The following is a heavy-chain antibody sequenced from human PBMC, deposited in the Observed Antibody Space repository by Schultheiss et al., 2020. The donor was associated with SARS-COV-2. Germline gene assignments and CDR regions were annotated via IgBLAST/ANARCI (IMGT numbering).Heavy chain of an antibody. J-gene: IGHJ4*02. CDR3: ASENCSGGTCYFDY. D-gene: IGHD2-15*01. Sequence: GSLRLSCTVSGGSVSSDTYYWSWIRQPPGKGLEWIAYIYYSGSTNYNPSVKSRVTISLDTSKNQFSLKLSSVTAADTAVYYCASENCSGGTCYFDYWGQGTLVTVSS. V-gene: IGHV4-61*01. CDR1: GGSVSSDTYY. CDR2: IYYSGST.